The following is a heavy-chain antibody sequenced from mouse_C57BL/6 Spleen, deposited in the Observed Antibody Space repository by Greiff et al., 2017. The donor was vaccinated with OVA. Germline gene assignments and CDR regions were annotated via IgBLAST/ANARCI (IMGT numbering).Heavy chain of an antibody. Sequence: VQLQQSGAELVRPGASVTLSCTASGFNIKDDYMHWVKQRPEQGLEWIGWIDPENGDTEYASKFQGTATITADTSSNTAYLQLSSLTSEATAVYYCTRGTRDYWGKGTTLTVSS. CDR3: TRGTRDY. CDR2: IDPENGDT. J-gene: IGHJ2*01. V-gene: IGHV14-4*01. D-gene: IGHD3-3*01. CDR1: GFNIKDDY.